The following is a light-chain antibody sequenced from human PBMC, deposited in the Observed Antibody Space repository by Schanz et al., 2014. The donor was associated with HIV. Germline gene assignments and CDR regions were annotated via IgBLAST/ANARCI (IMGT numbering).Light chain of an antibody. CDR3: SSYEGIHNWV. CDR2: EVN. Sequence: QSALTQPPSASGSPGQSVTISCTGTSSDVGGYNYVSWYQHHPGKAPKLLTSEVNKRPSGVPDRFSGSKSGNTASLTVSGLQAEDEADYYCSSYEGIHNWVFGGGTKLTVL. J-gene: IGLJ2*01. V-gene: IGLV2-8*01. CDR1: SSDVGGYNY.